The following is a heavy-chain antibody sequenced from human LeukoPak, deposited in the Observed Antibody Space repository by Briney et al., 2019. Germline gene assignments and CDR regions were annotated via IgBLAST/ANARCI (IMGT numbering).Heavy chain of an antibody. D-gene: IGHD3-3*01. V-gene: IGHV4-38-2*02. CDR1: GYSISSGYY. Sequence: SETLSLTCTVSGYSISSGYYWGWIRQPPGKGLEWIGSIYYSGSTYYNPSLKSRVTISVDTSKNQFSLKLSSVTAADTAVYYCARLGFLEWLLDVWGKGTTVTVSS. CDR3: ARLGFLEWLLDV. CDR2: IYYSGST. J-gene: IGHJ6*04.